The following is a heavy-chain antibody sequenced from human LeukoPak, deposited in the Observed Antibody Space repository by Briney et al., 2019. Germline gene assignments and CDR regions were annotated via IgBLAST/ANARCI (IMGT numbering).Heavy chain of an antibody. CDR3: AREGSFGSGSYDDAFDI. CDR2: IKQDGSEK. J-gene: IGHJ3*02. CDR1: GFTFSSYW. V-gene: IGHV3-7*01. Sequence: GGSLRLSCAASGFTFSSYWMSWVRQAPGKGLEWVANIKQDGSEKYYVDSVKGRFTISRDNAKNSLYLQMNSLRAEDTAVYYCAREGSFGSGSYDDAFDIWGQGTMGTVSS. D-gene: IGHD3-10*01.